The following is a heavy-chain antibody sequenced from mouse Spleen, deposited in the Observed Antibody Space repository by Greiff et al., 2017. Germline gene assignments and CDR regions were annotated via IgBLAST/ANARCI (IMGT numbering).Heavy chain of an antibody. CDR2: ISYDGSN. V-gene: IGHV3-6*01. CDR1: GYSISSGYY. Sequence: ESGPGLVKPSQSLSLTCSVSGYSISSGYYWNWIRQFPGNKLEWMGYISYDGSNNYNPSLKNRISITRDTSKNQFFLKLNSVTIEDTATYYCARDREGPFAYWGQGTLVTVSA. CDR3: ARDREGPFAY. J-gene: IGHJ3*01.